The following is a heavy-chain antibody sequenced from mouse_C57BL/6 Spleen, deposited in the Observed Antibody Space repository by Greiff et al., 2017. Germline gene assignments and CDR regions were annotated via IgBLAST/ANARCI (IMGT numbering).Heavy chain of an antibody. V-gene: IGHV1-62-2*01. CDR2: FYPGSGSI. D-gene: IGHD1-1*01. CDR1: GYTFTEYT. CDR3: ARHERITTVVATRYFDV. Sequence: QVQLQQSGAELVKPGASVKMSCKASGYTFTEYTIHWVKQRSGQGLEWIGWFYPGSGSIKYNEKFKNKATLTADKSSSTVYMELSRLTSEDSAVYFCARHERITTVVATRYFDVWGTGTTVTVSS. J-gene: IGHJ1*03.